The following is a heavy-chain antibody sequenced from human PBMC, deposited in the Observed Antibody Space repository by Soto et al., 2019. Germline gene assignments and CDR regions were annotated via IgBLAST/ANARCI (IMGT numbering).Heavy chain of an antibody. CDR1: GFTFSSYA. J-gene: IGHJ6*03. V-gene: IGHV3-23*01. CDR2: ISGSGGST. D-gene: IGHD2-2*01. Sequence: GGSLRLSCAASGFTFSSYAMSWVRQAPGKGLEWVSAISGSGGSTYYADSVKGRFTISRDNSKNTLYLQMNSLRAEDTAVYYCAKKEKYQLLFQFGDYYYMDVWGKGTTVTVSS. CDR3: AKKEKYQLLFQFGDYYYMDV.